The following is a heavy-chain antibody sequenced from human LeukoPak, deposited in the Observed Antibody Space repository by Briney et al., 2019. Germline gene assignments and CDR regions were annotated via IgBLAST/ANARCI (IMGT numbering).Heavy chain of an antibody. CDR2: MNPNSGNT. CDR1: GYTFTSYD. Sequence: ASVKDSCKASGYTFTSYDINWVRQATGQGLEWMGWMNPNSGNTGYAQKFQGRVTMTRNTSISTAYMELSSLRSEDTAVYYCAKDPHQYCTSGVCYLDYWGQGTLVTVSS. D-gene: IGHD2-8*01. CDR3: AKDPHQYCTSGVCYLDY. J-gene: IGHJ4*02. V-gene: IGHV1-8*01.